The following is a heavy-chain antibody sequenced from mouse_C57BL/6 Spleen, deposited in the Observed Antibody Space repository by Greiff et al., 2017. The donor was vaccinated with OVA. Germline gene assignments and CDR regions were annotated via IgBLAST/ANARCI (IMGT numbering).Heavy chain of an antibody. CDR3: ARYYDYYCDY. CDR1: GYAFSSSW. Sequence: VHLVESGPELVKPGASVKISCKASGYAFSSSWLNWVKQRPGKGLEWIGRIYPGDGDTNYNGKFKGKATLTADKSSSTAYMQLSSLTSEDSAVYFCARYYDYYCDYWGQGTTLTVSS. V-gene: IGHV1-82*01. J-gene: IGHJ2*01. D-gene: IGHD2-4*01. CDR2: IYPGDGDT.